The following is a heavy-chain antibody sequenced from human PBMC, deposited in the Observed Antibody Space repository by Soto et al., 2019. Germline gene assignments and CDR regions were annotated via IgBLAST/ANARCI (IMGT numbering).Heavy chain of an antibody. J-gene: IGHJ5*02. CDR2: INTYNGKT. CDR1: GYTFISFA. Sequence: QVQLVQSGSEMKKPGASVKVSCKTSGYTFISFAISWVRQAPGQGLEWMGWINTYNGKTNYAKKFQGRLTVTTDTSTSTASMELRCLRSDDTAVYYCARDRGYCSGGRCTSDWFDPWGQGTLVTVSS. D-gene: IGHD2-15*01. CDR3: ARDRGYCSGGRCTSDWFDP. V-gene: IGHV1-18*04.